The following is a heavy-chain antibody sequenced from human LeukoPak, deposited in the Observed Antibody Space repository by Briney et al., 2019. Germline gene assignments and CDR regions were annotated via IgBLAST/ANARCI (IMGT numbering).Heavy chain of an antibody. CDR2: IYPGDSDT. CDR1: GYSFTSYW. V-gene: IGHV5-51*01. J-gene: IGHJ4*02. D-gene: IGHD3-10*01. CDR3: ARPASSGSYWRDFDY. Sequence: GESLKISCKGSGYSFTSYWIGWVRQMPGKGLEWMGIIYPGDSDTRYSPSFQGQVTISADKSISTAYLQWSSLKASDTAMHYCARPASSGSYWRDFDYWGQGTLVTVSS.